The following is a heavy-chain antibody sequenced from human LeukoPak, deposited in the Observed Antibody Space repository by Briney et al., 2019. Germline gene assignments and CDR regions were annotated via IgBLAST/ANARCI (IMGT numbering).Heavy chain of an antibody. CDR3: ARDLGSGELWFGEFKHWFDP. V-gene: IGHV4-59*01. CDR1: GGSISSYY. Sequence: SETLSPTCTVSGGSISSYYWSWIRQPPGKGLEWIGYIYYSGSTNYNPSLKSRVTISVDTSKNQFSLKLSSVTAADTAVYYCARDLGSGELWFGEFKHWFDPWGQGTLVTVSS. CDR2: IYYSGST. J-gene: IGHJ5*02. D-gene: IGHD3-10*01.